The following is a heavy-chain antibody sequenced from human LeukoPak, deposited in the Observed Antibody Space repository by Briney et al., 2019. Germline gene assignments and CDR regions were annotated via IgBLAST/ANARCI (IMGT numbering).Heavy chain of an antibody. V-gene: IGHV3-23*01. Sequence: GGSLRLSCAASGFTFSSYAMSWVRQAPGKGLERVSGISGSGGSPYYADSVKGRFTISRDNSKNTLSLQMNSLRAEDTAVYYCAKDKIIVVPSPLDPWGQGTLVTVSS. CDR3: AKDKIIVVPSPLDP. CDR2: ISGSGGSP. CDR1: GFTFSSYA. J-gene: IGHJ5*02. D-gene: IGHD3-22*01.